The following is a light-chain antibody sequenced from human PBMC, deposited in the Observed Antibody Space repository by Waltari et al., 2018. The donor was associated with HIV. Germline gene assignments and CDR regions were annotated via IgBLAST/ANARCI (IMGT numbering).Light chain of an antibody. J-gene: IGLJ2*01. Sequence: QSVLTQPPSASGTPGQRVTISCSGSSSNIESNYVYWYQQLPGTAPKLLIYRSIQRPSGFPDRFSGSKSGTSASLAISGLRSEDEADYYCAAWDDSLSVVVFGGGTKLTVL. V-gene: IGLV1-47*01. CDR1: SSNIESNY. CDR2: RSI. CDR3: AAWDDSLSVVV.